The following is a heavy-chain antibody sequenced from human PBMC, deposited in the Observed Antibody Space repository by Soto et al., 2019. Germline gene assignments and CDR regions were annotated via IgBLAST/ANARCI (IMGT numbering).Heavy chain of an antibody. Sequence: EVQLVETGGGLIQPGGSLRLSCAASGFTVSSYYMSWVRQAPGKGLEWVSVIYSGGSTYYADSVKGRFTISRDDSKHTLYLQMSSLRAEDTAVYYCARVELGIAVYWGQGTLVTVSS. CDR2: IYSGGST. D-gene: IGHD6-19*01. J-gene: IGHJ4*02. CDR1: GFTVSSYY. V-gene: IGHV3-53*02. CDR3: ARVELGIAVY.